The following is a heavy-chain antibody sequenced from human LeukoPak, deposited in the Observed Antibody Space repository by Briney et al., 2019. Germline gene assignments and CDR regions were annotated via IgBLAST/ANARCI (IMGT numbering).Heavy chain of an antibody. CDR1: GFIVSSNY. V-gene: IGHV3-53*01. CDR3: AKSWRLAVYYFEY. D-gene: IGHD6-19*01. Sequence: GGSLRLSCAACGFIVSSNYMSWVREGPGKGLEWVSVIYSGGSTYYADSMKGRFAISRDNFKNTLYLQMSSLRAEDTAVYYGAKSWRLAVYYFEYWGQGTLVTVSS. CDR2: IYSGGST. J-gene: IGHJ4*02.